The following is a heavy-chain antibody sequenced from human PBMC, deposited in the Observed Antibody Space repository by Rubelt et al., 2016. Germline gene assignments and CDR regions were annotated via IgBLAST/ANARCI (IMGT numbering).Heavy chain of an antibody. D-gene: IGHD2-21*01. CDR2: IDWDDDK. V-gene: IGHV2-70*01. Sequence: ESGPGLVKPSETLSLTCTVSGGSISSSSYYWGWIRQPPGKGLEWLALIDWDDDKYYSTSLKTRLTISKDTSKNQVVLTMTNMDPVDTATYYCARILTGEGAFDIWGQGTMVTVSS. CDR3: ARILTGEGAFDI. CDR1: GGSISSSSYY. J-gene: IGHJ3*02.